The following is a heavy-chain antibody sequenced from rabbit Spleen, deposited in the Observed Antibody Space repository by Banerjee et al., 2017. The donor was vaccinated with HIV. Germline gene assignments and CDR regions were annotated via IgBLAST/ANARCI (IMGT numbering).Heavy chain of an antibody. CDR2: IYGDSSGST. J-gene: IGHJ4*01. CDR3: ARGSATMTMVITGYYLNL. Sequence: LEESGGDLVKPGASLTLTCTASGFSFSSSYYMCWVRQAPGKGLECIACIYGDSSGSTWYVSWAKGRFTISKTSSTTVTLQMTSLTAADTATYFCARGSATMTMVITGYYLNLWGPGTLVTVS. CDR1: GFSFSSSYY. D-gene: IGHD2-1*01. V-gene: IGHV1S40*01.